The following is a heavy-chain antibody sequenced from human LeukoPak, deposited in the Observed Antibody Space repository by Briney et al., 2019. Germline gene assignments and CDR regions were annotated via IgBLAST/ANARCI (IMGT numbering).Heavy chain of an antibody. V-gene: IGHV3-7*01. CDR2: IKQDGSEK. J-gene: IGHJ5*02. CDR3: ARDKRAAETPYNWFDP. D-gene: IGHD2-15*01. CDR1: GYTFSTYY. Sequence: GGSLRLSCVASGYTFSTYYMSWVRQAPGKGREWVANIKQDGSEKKYVDSVKGRFTSSRDNAKNSLYLQMTSLRAEDTAVYYYARDKRAAETPYNWFDPWGQGTLVTVSS.